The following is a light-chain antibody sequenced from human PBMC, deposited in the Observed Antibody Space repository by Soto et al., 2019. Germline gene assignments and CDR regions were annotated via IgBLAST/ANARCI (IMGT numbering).Light chain of an antibody. CDR1: QGITSW. V-gene: IGKV1-12*01. Sequence: DIQMTQSPSSVSASVGDRVTITCRASQGITSWLAWYQQKPGKAPNLLIDAASRMQSGVPSRFSGSGSGTDFTLTISSLQPEDFATYYCRQVKSFTPTFSGGTKVKIK. CDR2: AAS. CDR3: RQVKSFTPT. J-gene: IGKJ4*01.